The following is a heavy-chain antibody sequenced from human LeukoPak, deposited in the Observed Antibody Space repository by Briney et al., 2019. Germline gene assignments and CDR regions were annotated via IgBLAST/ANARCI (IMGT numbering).Heavy chain of an antibody. Sequence: HSGGSLRLSCAASGFTFSSYGMHWVRQAPGKGLEWVSAISGSGGSTYYADSVKGRFTISRDTSKNTLYLQMNSLRAEDTAVYYCANGRGAYYYHGMDVWGQGTTVTVSS. CDR1: GFTFSSYG. J-gene: IGHJ6*02. CDR2: ISGSGGST. D-gene: IGHD3-10*01. CDR3: ANGRGAYYYHGMDV. V-gene: IGHV3-23*01.